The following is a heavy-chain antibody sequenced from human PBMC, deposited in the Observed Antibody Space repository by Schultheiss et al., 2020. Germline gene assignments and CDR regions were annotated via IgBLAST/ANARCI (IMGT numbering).Heavy chain of an antibody. CDR1: GDSISPYY. J-gene: IGHJ4*02. Sequence: SQTLSLTCTVSGDSISPYYWSWIRQPPGKGLEWIGYIYYSGSTNYNPSLKSRLTISVDTSKNQFSLNLSSVTAADTAVYYCARGFTSSGYYFYWGQGTLVTVSS. D-gene: IGHD3-22*01. CDR3: ARGFTSSGYYFY. CDR2: IYYSGST. V-gene: IGHV4-59*01.